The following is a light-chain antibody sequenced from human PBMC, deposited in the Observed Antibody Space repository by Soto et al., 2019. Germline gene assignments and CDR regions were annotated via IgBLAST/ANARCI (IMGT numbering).Light chain of an antibody. CDR3: QQYDNWPPIT. J-gene: IGKJ5*01. Sequence: ETVVTQSPATLSVSPGERATLSCRTSQSVRTNVAWYQQRAGQAPRLLIYGASTRASGVPARFSGSGSGTEFTLTISSLQYEDFAIYHCQQYDNWPPITFGQGTRLEIK. V-gene: IGKV3-15*01. CDR1: QSVRTN. CDR2: GAS.